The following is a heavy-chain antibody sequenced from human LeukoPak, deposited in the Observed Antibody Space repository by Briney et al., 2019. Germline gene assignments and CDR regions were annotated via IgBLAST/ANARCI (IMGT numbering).Heavy chain of an antibody. CDR3: ARDGWGGYNVADAFDI. CDR1: GFTFNTYG. CDR2: ISGSGGST. Sequence: GGSLRLSCAASGFTFNTYGMSWVRQAPGKGLEWVSVISGSGGSTYYADSVKGRFTISRDNSKNTLYLLMNSLRAEDTAVYYCARDGWGGYNVADAFDIWGQGTMVTVSS. J-gene: IGHJ3*02. V-gene: IGHV3-23*01. D-gene: IGHD5-24*01.